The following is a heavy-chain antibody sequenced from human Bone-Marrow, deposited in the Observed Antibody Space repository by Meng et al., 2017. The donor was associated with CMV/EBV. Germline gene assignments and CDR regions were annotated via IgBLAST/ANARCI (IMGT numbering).Heavy chain of an antibody. V-gene: IGHV4-39*07. CDR3: AKEIQIGADY. CDR2: IYYSGTT. CDR1: GRSISSSSYY. D-gene: IGHD2/OR15-2a*01. Sequence: GSLRLSCTVSGRSISSSSYYWGWIRQPPGKGLEWIGSIYYSGTTYYNSSLKSRVTMSVDTSKNQFSLKLNSVTAADTAVYYCAKEIQIGADYWGQGTRVTGSS. J-gene: IGHJ4*02.